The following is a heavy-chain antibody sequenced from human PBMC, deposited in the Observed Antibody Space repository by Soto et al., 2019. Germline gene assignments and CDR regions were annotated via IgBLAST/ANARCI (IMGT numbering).Heavy chain of an antibody. J-gene: IGHJ4*02. Sequence: QLQLQESGPGLVKPSETLSLTCTVSGGSISSSSYYWGWIRQPPGKGLEWIGSIYYSGSTYYNPSLKSRVTISVDTSKNHFSLKLSSVTAADTAVYYCASHRITIFGVVTYPFDYWGQGTLVTVSS. CDR3: ASHRITIFGVVTYPFDY. D-gene: IGHD3-3*01. CDR2: IYYSGST. CDR1: GGSISSSSYY. V-gene: IGHV4-39*01.